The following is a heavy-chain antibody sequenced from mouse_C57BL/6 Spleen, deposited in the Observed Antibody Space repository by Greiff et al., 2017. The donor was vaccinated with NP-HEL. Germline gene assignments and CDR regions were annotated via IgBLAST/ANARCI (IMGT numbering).Heavy chain of an antibody. CDR1: GFNIKDDY. CDR2: IDPENGDT. Sequence: EVMLVESGAELVRPGASVKLSCTASGFNIKDDYMHWVKQRPEQGLEWIGWIDPENGDTEYASKFQGKATITADTSSNTAYLQLSSLTSEDTAVYYCTTDSLYAMDYWGQGTSVTVSS. J-gene: IGHJ4*01. V-gene: IGHV14-4*01. CDR3: TTDSLYAMDY. D-gene: IGHD6-2*01.